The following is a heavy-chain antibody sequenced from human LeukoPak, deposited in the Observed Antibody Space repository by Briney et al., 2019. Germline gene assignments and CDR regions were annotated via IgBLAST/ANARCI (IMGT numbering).Heavy chain of an antibody. J-gene: IGHJ4*02. CDR2: INHRGYS. V-gene: IGHV4-34*01. Sequence: SETLSLTCTAYGGSFSGYYWSWIRQALGKGLGWIGEINHRGYSNYNPSLKNRLTISVDTSKNEFSLKLNSVTAADTAVYYCASEEFDYWGQGALVTVSS. CDR3: ASEEFDY. CDR1: GGSFSGYY.